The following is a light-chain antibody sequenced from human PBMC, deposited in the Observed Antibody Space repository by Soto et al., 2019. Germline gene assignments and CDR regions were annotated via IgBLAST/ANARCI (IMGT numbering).Light chain of an antibody. CDR3: SSYAGSDVFV. CDR2: EVS. V-gene: IGLV2-8*01. J-gene: IGLJ1*01. CDR1: SSDVGAYNY. Sequence: QSDLTQPPSASGSAGRSVSISCTGTSSDVGAYNYVAWYQQHPGKVPKLMIYEVSKRPSGVPDRFSGSKSGNTASLTVSGLQDDDEADYYCSSYAGSDVFVLGTGTKVTVL.